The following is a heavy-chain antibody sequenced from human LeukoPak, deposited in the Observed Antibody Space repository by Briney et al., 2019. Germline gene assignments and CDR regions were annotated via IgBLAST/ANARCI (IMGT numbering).Heavy chain of an antibody. CDR2: TYSGDNT. V-gene: IGHV3-53*01. J-gene: IGHJ4*02. Sequence: PGGSLRLSCAASGFTVSNNYMSWVSQAPGKGLEWVSLTYSGDNTYYADSVKGRFTISRDNSKNTLYLQMNNLRADDTALYYCAKDRATSYYFDFWGQGTLVTVSS. CDR3: AKDRATSYYFDF. CDR1: GFTVSNNY. D-gene: IGHD1/OR15-1a*01.